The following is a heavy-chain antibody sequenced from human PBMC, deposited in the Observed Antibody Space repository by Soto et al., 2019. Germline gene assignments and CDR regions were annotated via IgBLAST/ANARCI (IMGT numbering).Heavy chain of an antibody. CDR2: INPNSGGT. CDR1: GYTFTGYY. CDR3: ARGSVRAAADWFDT. J-gene: IGHJ5*02. V-gene: IGHV1-2*02. D-gene: IGHD6-13*01. Sequence: ASVKVSCKASGYTFTGYYMHWVRQAPGQGLEWMGWINPNSGGTNYAQKFQGRVTMTRDTSISTAYMELSRLRSDDTAVYYCARGSVRAAADWFDTWGQGTLVTVSS.